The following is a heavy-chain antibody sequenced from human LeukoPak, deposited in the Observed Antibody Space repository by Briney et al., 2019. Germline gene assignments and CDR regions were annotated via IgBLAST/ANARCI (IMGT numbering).Heavy chain of an antibody. J-gene: IGHJ6*04. CDR2: ISSSGRTI. CDR1: GFTFSSYE. V-gene: IGHV3-48*03. CDR3: ARGDCSSTSCQDYYYGMDV. Sequence: GGSLRLSCAASGFTFSSYEVNWVRQAPGKGLEWVSYISSSGRTIYYADSVEGRFTISRDNAKNSLYLQMNSLRAEDTAVYYCARGDCSSTSCQDYYYGMDVWGKGTTVTVSS. D-gene: IGHD2-2*01.